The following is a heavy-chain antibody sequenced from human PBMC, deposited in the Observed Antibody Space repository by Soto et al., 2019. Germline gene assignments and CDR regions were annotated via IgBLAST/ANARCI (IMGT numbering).Heavy chain of an antibody. V-gene: IGHV1-46*01. D-gene: IGHD1-1*01. CDR1: GYTFTTYY. J-gene: IGHJ6*02. CDR2: INPNTGST. CDR3: ARDTNVAITYHYYGMDV. Sequence: QVQLVQSGAEVKKPGASVKVSCTASGYTFTTYYIHWVRQAPGQGLECMGIINPNTGSTSSPQRFRGRLTIDRDTSTSTVYMELSSLGSEDTAVYYCARDTNVAITYHYYGMDVWGQGTTVTVSS.